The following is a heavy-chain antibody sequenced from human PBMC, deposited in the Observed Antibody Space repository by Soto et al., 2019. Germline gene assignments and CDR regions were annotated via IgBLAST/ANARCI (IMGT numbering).Heavy chain of an antibody. D-gene: IGHD4-17*01. CDR1: GYSFTSYW. J-gene: IGHJ6*02. CDR3: AIATVTTNGMDV. CDR2: IDPTDSYT. Sequence: ESLKISCKGSGYSFTSYWISWVRQMPGKGLEWMGRIDPTDSYTNYSPSFQGHVTISGDKSISSAYLQWSSLKASDTAMYYCAIATVTTNGMDVWRQGTTVTVSS. V-gene: IGHV5-10-1*01.